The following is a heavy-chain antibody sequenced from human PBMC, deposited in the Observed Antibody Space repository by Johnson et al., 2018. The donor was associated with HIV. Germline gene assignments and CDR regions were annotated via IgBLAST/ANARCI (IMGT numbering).Heavy chain of an antibody. Sequence: VQLVESGGGVVQPGGSLRLSCAASGFTFSAYGMHWVRQAPGKGLEWVAFIRYDGSNKYYADSVKGRFTISRDNSKNTLYLQMNSLRAEDTAVYYCAKEGNYNFWSGYHHDACDIWGQGTMVTVSS. D-gene: IGHD3-3*01. CDR2: IRYDGSNK. CDR3: AKEGNYNFWSGYHHDACDI. CDR1: GFTFSAYG. V-gene: IGHV3-30*02. J-gene: IGHJ3*02.